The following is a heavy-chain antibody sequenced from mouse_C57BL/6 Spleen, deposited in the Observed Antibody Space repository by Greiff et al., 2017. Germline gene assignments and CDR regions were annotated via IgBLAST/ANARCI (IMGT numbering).Heavy chain of an antibody. CDR2: IHPNSGST. D-gene: IGHD1-1*01. J-gene: IGHJ3*01. V-gene: IGHV1-64*01. Sequence: QVQLQQPGAELVKPGASVKLSCKASGYTFTSYWVHWVKQRPGQGLEWIGMIHPNSGSTNYNEKFKSKATLTVDKSSSTAYMQLSSLTSEDSAVYYCARSHYGSSYDRFAYWGQGTLVTVSA. CDR3: ARSHYGSSYDRFAY. CDR1: GYTFTSYW.